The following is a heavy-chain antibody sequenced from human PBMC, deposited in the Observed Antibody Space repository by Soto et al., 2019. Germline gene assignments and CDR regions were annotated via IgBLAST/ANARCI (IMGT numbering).Heavy chain of an antibody. Sequence: SQTLSLTCAISGDSVSSNSAAWNWIRNSPSRGLEWVGSTYYWSKCYNVYAVSVKSRTTINPDTSKNQFSLQLNSVTPEDTAVYYCARDHCSGGSCHYYYYGMDVWGQGTTVTVSS. CDR1: GDSVSSNSAA. V-gene: IGHV6-1*01. CDR3: ARDHCSGGSCHYYYYGMDV. J-gene: IGHJ6*02. CDR2: TYYWSKCYN. D-gene: IGHD2-15*01.